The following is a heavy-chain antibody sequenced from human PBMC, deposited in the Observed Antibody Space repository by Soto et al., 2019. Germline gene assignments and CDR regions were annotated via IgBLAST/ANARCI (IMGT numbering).Heavy chain of an antibody. V-gene: IGHV3-30*18. Sequence: QPGGSLRLSCAASGFTFSGYGMHWVRQAPGMGLEWVAVISYDGRSIYYADSVKGRFTISRDNSKNTLYLQMNSLSSEDTAVYYCAKDRTCSRSSCSNNWFDPWGQGTLVTVSS. D-gene: IGHD2-2*01. CDR3: AKDRTCSRSSCSNNWFDP. CDR1: GFTFSGYG. J-gene: IGHJ5*02. CDR2: ISYDGRSI.